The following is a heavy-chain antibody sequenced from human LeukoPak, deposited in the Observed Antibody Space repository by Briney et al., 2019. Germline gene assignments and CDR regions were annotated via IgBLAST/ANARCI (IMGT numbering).Heavy chain of an antibody. CDR1: GFTFSSYW. J-gene: IGHJ4*02. D-gene: IGHD4-17*01. Sequence: PGGSLRLSCAASGFTFSSYWMSWVRQAPGKGLEWVANIKQDGSEKYYVDSVKGRFTISRDNSKNTLYLQMNTLRADDTAVYYCVKDLTTVTTQGDYWGQGTLVTVSS. CDR2: IKQDGSEK. CDR3: VKDLTTVTTQGDY. V-gene: IGHV3-7*01.